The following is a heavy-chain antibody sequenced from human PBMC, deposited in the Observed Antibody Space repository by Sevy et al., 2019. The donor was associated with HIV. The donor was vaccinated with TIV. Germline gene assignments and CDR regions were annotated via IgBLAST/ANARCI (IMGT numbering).Heavy chain of an antibody. D-gene: IGHD3-10*01. CDR2: IGPTGDT. V-gene: IGHV3-13*01. CDR3: ARAMGVRGANNWLDP. CDR1: GFTFSGYD. J-gene: IGHJ5*02. Sequence: GGSLRLSCAASGFTFSGYDMHWVRQATGKGLEWVSSIGPTGDTYYPGSVKGRFTISREKAKNSMYLQMNSLRVGDTAVYYCARAMGVRGANNWLDPWGQGTLVTVSS.